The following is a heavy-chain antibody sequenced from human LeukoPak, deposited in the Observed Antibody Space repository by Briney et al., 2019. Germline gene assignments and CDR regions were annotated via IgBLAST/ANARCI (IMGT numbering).Heavy chain of an antibody. J-gene: IGHJ1*01. Sequence: GGSLRLSCAASGFTFSNAWMSWVRQAPGKGLEWVGRIKSKTDGGTTDYAAPVKGRFTISRDDSKNTLYLQMNSLKTEDTAVYYCTTTPDYYDSSSFQHWGQGTLVTVSS. CDR3: TTTPDYYDSSSFQH. CDR2: IKSKTDGGTT. V-gene: IGHV3-15*01. D-gene: IGHD3-22*01. CDR1: GFTFSNAW.